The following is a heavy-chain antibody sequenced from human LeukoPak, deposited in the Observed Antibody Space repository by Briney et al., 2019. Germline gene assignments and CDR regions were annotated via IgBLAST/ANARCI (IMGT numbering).Heavy chain of an antibody. Sequence: PGGSLRLSCVASGFPFRSYAMTWVRQTPGKGLESVSVITDDEDTYYSDSVKGRFNISRDNSQNKVFLQMNSLRVEDTAVYYCAKVDYWSPENYFDSWGQGTLVTVSS. J-gene: IGHJ4*02. D-gene: IGHD1-1*01. CDR1: GFPFRSYA. CDR3: AKVDYWSPENYFDS. V-gene: IGHV3-23*01. CDR2: ITDDEDT.